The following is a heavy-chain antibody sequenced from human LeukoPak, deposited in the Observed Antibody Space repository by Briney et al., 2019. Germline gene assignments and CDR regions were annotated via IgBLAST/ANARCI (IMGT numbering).Heavy chain of an antibody. CDR3: ARDWREEGFDY. Sequence: GGSLRLSCAASGFTFNTYAMSWVRQAPGKGLEWVSSISSSSSYIYYADSVKGRFTISRDNAKNSLYLQINSLRAEDTAVYYCARDWREEGFDYWGQGTLVTVSS. CDR2: ISSSSSYI. CDR1: GFTFNTYA. J-gene: IGHJ4*02. V-gene: IGHV3-21*01.